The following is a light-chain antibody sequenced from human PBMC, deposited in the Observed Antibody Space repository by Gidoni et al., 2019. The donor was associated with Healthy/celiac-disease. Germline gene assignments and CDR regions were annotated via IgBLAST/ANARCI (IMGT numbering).Light chain of an antibody. CDR3: SSYTSSSTVV. J-gene: IGLJ2*01. V-gene: IGLV2-14*01. Sequence: QSALTQPASVSGSPGQSITISCTGTSSAVGGYNYVSWYQQPPGKAPKPMIYEVSNRPSGVSNRFSGSKSGNTASLTISGLQAEDEADYYCSSYTSSSTVVFGGGTKLTVL. CDR1: SSAVGGYNY. CDR2: EVS.